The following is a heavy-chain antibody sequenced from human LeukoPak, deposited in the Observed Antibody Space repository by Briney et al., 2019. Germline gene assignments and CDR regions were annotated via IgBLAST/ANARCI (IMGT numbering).Heavy chain of an antibody. V-gene: IGHV3-23*01. CDR3: AKGATGYDFWSGYYNWLDP. J-gene: IGHJ5*02. D-gene: IGHD3-3*01. CDR2: ISGSGGST. CDR1: GFTFSSYA. Sequence: PGGSLRLSCAASGFTFSSYAMSWVRQAPGKGLEWVSAISGSGGSTYYADSVKGRFTISRDNSKNTLYLQMNSLGAEDTAVYYCAKGATGYDFWSGYYNWLDPWGQGTLVTVSS.